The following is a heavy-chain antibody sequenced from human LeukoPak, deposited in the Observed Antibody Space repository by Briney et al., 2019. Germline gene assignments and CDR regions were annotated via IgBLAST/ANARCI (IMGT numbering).Heavy chain of an antibody. D-gene: IGHD3-22*01. Sequence: SETLSLTCTVSGGSIRSGDYYWSWIRQPPGKGLEWIGYIYYSGNTYYNPSLKSRVTISVDTSKKQFSLKLSSVTAAETAVYYCARASITMMVGIPADAFDISGPGTLVTASS. J-gene: IGHJ3*02. V-gene: IGHV4-30-4*08. CDR2: IYYSGNT. CDR3: ARASITMMVGIPADAFDI. CDR1: GGSIRSGDYY.